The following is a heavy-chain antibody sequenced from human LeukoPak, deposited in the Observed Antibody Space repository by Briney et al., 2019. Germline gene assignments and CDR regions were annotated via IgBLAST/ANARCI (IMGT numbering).Heavy chain of an antibody. V-gene: IGHV1-8*03. J-gene: IGHJ3*02. CDR3: ARVLSDGDYVFDAFDI. Sequence: ASVKVSCKASGYTFTSYDINWVRQATGQGLEWMGWMNPNSGNTGYAQKFQGRVTITRNTSISTAYMELSSLRSEDTAVYYCARVLSDGDYVFDAFDIWGQGTMVTVSS. CDR1: GYTFTSYD. D-gene: IGHD4-17*01. CDR2: MNPNSGNT.